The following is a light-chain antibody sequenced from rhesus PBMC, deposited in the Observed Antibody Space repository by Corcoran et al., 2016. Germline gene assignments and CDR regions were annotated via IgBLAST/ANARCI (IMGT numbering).Light chain of an antibody. CDR3: QQSSNLWT. CDR1: QSVGSY. J-gene: IGKJ1*01. Sequence: ETVVTQSQATLALSTGERATLSCRASQSVGSYLAWYQQKPGQAPGLIIYGAFSSATGIPDRFSGRGDGTDCPFNISGLETEDVGVYYCQQSSNLWTFGQGTKVEIK. CDR2: GAF. V-gene: IGKV3-24*04.